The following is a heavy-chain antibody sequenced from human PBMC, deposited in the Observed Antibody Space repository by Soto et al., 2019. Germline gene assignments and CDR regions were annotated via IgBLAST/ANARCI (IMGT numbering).Heavy chain of an antibody. CDR3: ARHSRQQLTQYNWFDP. V-gene: IGHV4-39*01. Sequence: QLQLQESGPGLVKPSETLSLTCTVSGGSISSSSYYWGWIRQPPGKGLEWIGGIYYSGSTYYNPSLKSRVTISVDTSNNQVSLKLSSVTAADTAVYYCARHSRQQLTQYNWFDPWGQGTLVTVSS. CDR2: IYYSGST. J-gene: IGHJ5*02. CDR1: GGSISSSSYY. D-gene: IGHD6-13*01.